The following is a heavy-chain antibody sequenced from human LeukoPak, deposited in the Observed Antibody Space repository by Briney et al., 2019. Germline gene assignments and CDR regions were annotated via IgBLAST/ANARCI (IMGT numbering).Heavy chain of an antibody. CDR1: GGSISSSSYY. Sequence: SETLSLTCTVSGGSISSSSYYWGWIRQPPGKGLEWIGSIYYSGSTYYNPSLKSRVTISVDTSKNQFSLKLSSVTAADTAVYYCARHHSGYEGAFDIWGQGTTVTVSS. J-gene: IGHJ3*02. CDR2: IYYSGST. CDR3: ARHHSGYEGAFDI. V-gene: IGHV4-39*01. D-gene: IGHD5-12*01.